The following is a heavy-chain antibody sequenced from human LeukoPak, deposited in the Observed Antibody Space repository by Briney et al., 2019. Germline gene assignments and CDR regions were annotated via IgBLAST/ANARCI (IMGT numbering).Heavy chain of an antibody. CDR1: GFTFSTYA. V-gene: IGHV3-23*01. Sequence: GGSLRLSCAASGFTFSTYAVNWVRQAPGKGLEWVSTISGSGDSTYYADSVKGRFTISRDNSKDTLYLQMSSVRVDDTAVYYCARDLFVGGSYQDWGQGTLVTVSS. CDR2: ISGSGDST. D-gene: IGHD3-16*02. J-gene: IGHJ4*02. CDR3: ARDLFVGGSYQD.